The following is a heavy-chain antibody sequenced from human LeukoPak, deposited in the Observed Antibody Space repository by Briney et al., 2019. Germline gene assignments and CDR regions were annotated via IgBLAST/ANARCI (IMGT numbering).Heavy chain of an antibody. CDR1: GYTFTNFG. CDR2: ISTYNGNT. V-gene: IGHV1-18*04. J-gene: IGHJ3*02. D-gene: IGHD3-10*01. Sequence: ASVKVSCKASGYTFTNFGISWVRQAPGQRPEWKGWISTYNGNTNYAQNLQDRVTLTTDTSTTTVYMELRSLRSDDTAVYYCARDPMVRGVPGAFDIWGQGTMVTVSS. CDR3: ARDPMVRGVPGAFDI.